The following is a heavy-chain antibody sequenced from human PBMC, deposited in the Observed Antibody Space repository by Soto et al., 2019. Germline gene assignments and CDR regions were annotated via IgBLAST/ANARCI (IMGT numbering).Heavy chain of an antibody. V-gene: IGHV4-31*03. CDR2: IYYSGST. Sequence: QVQLQESDAGLVKASQTLSLTCTVSGGSVSSGAYYCTWIRQRPGKGLEWIGYIYYSGSTYYSPSLKSRLSISLDTSKNQFSLRLSSVTAADTAMYYCARARLRAVYAFDIWGQGTMVPVSS. D-gene: IGHD5-12*01. J-gene: IGHJ3*02. CDR1: GGSVSSGAYY. CDR3: ARARLRAVYAFDI.